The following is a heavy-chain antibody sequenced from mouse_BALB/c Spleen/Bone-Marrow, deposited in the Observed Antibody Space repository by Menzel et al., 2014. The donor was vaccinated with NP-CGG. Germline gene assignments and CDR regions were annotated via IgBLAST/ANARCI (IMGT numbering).Heavy chain of an antibody. J-gene: IGHJ2*02. CDR3: ARLDGNYRNYFDY. V-gene: IGHV1S127*01. D-gene: IGHD2-1*01. CDR1: GYTFTSYW. Sequence: VKLQESGPELVRPGASVKMSCKASGYTFTSYWTHWVKQRSGQGLEWIGMIDPSNSETRLTQKFRDKATLNVDKSSNTAYMQLSSLTSEDSAVYYCARLDGNYRNYFDYWGQGTSLTVSS. CDR2: IDPSNSET.